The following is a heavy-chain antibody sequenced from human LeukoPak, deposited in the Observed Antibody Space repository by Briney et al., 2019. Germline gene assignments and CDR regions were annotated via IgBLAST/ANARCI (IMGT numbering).Heavy chain of an antibody. CDR3: ARDLVVRGPPYYYYGMDV. Sequence: PGGSLRLSCAASGLSFSSHAFSWVRQAPGKGLEWVSAINGYTTYYADSVKGRFTISRDNSKNTLYLQMNSLRAEDTAVYYCARDLVVRGPPYYYYGMDVWGQGTTVTVSS. CDR1: GLSFSSHA. CDR2: INGYTT. J-gene: IGHJ6*02. D-gene: IGHD3-10*01. V-gene: IGHV3-66*02.